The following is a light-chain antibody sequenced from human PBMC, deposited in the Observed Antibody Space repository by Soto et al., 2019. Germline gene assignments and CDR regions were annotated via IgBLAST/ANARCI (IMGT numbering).Light chain of an antibody. CDR2: DAS. Sequence: EIVLTQSPGTLSLSPGERATLSCRASQSVSSSYLAWYQQKPGQAPRLLIYDASSRATGIPDRFSGSGSGTDFSLTISRLEPEDLAVYYCQQYGSSPPLTFGGGTKVEIK. J-gene: IGKJ4*01. V-gene: IGKV3-20*01. CDR1: QSVSSSY. CDR3: QQYGSSPPLT.